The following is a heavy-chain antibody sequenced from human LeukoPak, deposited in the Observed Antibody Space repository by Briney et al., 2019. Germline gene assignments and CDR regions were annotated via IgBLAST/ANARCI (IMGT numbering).Heavy chain of an antibody. Sequence: SSETLSLTCTVSGGSISSGDYYWSWIRQPPGKGLEWIGYIYYSGSTYYNPSLKSRVTISVDTSKNQFSLKLSSVTAADTAVYYCARDTLDSSGYYSTSYWGQGTLVTVSS. CDR3: ARDTLDSSGYYSTSY. J-gene: IGHJ4*02. V-gene: IGHV4-31*03. CDR2: IYYSGST. D-gene: IGHD3-22*01. CDR1: GGSISSGDYY.